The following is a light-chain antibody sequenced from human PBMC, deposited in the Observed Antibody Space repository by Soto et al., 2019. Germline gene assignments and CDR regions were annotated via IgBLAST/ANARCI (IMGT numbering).Light chain of an antibody. Sequence: EIVMTQSPATLSVSPGERATLSCRASQSVSSNLAWYQQKPGQAPRLLIYVASTRATGIPARFSGSGSGTEFTLTISSLQSEDSAVYYCQQFYNWPFTFGQGTRLEIK. CDR3: QQFYNWPFT. J-gene: IGKJ5*01. CDR2: VAS. V-gene: IGKV3D-15*01. CDR1: QSVSSN.